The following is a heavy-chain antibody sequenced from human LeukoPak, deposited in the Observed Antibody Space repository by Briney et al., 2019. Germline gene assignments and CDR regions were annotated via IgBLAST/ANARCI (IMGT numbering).Heavy chain of an antibody. CDR3: ARDTSVNTFDY. CDR1: GYTFTGSY. Sequence: GASVTVSCKASGYTFTGSYIHWVRQAPGQGLEWMGWINPNGGDTLYVQKFQGRVTMTRDTSISTAYMELIRLRSDYAAVYYCARDTSVNTFDYWGQGTLVTVSS. V-gene: IGHV1-2*02. D-gene: IGHD2/OR15-2a*01. CDR2: INPNGGDT. J-gene: IGHJ4*02.